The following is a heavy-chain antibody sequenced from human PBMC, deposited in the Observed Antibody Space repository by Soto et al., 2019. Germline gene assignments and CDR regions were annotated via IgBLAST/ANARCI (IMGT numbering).Heavy chain of an antibody. J-gene: IGHJ2*01. Sequence: QDQLVQSGAEVKTPGSSVKVSCKASGGTFSSHTVSWVRQAPGQGLEWMGRIIPALGTATYAQKFQGRVTITADESATTVYMELNSLRSEDTAVYYCARPDFGDYWYFDLWGRGTLVTVSS. V-gene: IGHV1-69*08. D-gene: IGHD4-17*01. CDR2: IIPALGTA. CDR1: GGTFSSHT. CDR3: ARPDFGDYWYFDL.